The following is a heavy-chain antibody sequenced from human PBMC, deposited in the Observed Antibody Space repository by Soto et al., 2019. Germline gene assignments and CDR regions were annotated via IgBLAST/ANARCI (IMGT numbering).Heavy chain of an antibody. J-gene: IGHJ5*01. Sequence: ASVKVSCKASGGTFSSYAISWVRQAPGQGLEWMGGIIPMVGSTKFAQRFQGRLTITADGSASTAYMELSSLTSEDTAVYYCAKEGFSGSYHDSWGQGTLVTVSS. CDR1: GGTFSSYA. CDR3: AKEGFSGSYHDS. CDR2: IIPMVGST. D-gene: IGHD1-26*01. V-gene: IGHV1-69*13.